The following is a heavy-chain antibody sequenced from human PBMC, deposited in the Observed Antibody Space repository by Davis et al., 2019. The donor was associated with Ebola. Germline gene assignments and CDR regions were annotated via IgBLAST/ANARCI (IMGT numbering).Heavy chain of an antibody. CDR3: ARGWLRSGRDY. D-gene: IGHD3-22*01. J-gene: IGHJ4*02. CDR2: TYYTSKLFN. CDR1: GDSVSSVG. V-gene: IGHV6-1*01. Sequence: HSQTLSLTCAISGDSVSSVGWNWIRQSPSRGLEWLGRTYYTSKLFNDYAVSVKSRITVNPDTSKIQFTLQLDSVTPEDTAVYYCARGWLRSGRDYWGQGILVTVSS.